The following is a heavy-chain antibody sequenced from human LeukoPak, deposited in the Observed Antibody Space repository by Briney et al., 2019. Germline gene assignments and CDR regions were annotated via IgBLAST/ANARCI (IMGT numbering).Heavy chain of an antibody. D-gene: IGHD2-8*01. J-gene: IGHJ4*02. Sequence: SETLSLTCTVSGGSISSYYWSWIRQPPGKGLEWIGYIYYSGSTNYNPSLKSRVTISVDTSKNQFSPELSSVTAADTAVYYCARALDKYSTDYWGQGTLVTVSS. CDR3: ARALDKYSTDY. V-gene: IGHV4-59*12. CDR2: IYYSGST. CDR1: GGSISSYY.